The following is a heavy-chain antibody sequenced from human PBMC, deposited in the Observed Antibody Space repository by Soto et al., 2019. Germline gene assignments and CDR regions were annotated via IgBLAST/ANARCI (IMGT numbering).Heavy chain of an antibody. CDR3: AKDRDYYGSGSYIDY. CDR1: GFTFSSYA. D-gene: IGHD3-10*01. V-gene: IGHV3-23*01. Sequence: EVQLLESGGGLVQPGGSLRLSCAASGFTFSSYAMSWARQAPGKGLEWVSAISGSGGSTYYADSVKGRFTISRDNSKNTLYLQMNSLRAEDTAVYYCAKDRDYYGSGSYIDYWGQGTLVTVSS. CDR2: ISGSGGST. J-gene: IGHJ4*02.